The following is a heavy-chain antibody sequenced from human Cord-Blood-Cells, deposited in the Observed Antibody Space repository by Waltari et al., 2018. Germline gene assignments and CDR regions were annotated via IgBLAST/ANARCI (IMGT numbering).Heavy chain of an antibody. V-gene: IGHV4-39*01. CDR1: GGSISSSSYY. J-gene: IGHJ3*02. D-gene: IGHD2-2*01. CDR2: IYYSGST. Sequence: QLQLQESGPGLVKPSETLSLTCTVSGGSISSSSYYWGWIRQPPGRGLEWIGSIYYSGSTYYNPSLRSRFTISVDTSKNQFSLKLSSVTAADTAVYYCARRYQLLDAFDIWGQGTMVTVSS. CDR3: ARRYQLLDAFDI.